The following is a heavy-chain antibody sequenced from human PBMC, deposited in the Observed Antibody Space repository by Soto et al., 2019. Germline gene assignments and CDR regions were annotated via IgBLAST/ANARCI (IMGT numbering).Heavy chain of an antibody. Sequence: PSETLSLTCAVSGDSISSSNWWTWVRQPPGTGLEWIGEINHSGSTNYNPSLKSRVTISVDTSKNQFSLKLTSVTAADTAVYYCARDKITGLFDYWGQGTLVTVSS. V-gene: IGHV4-4*02. CDR2: INHSGST. CDR3: ARDKITGLFDY. CDR1: GDSISSSNW. D-gene: IGHD2-8*02. J-gene: IGHJ4*02.